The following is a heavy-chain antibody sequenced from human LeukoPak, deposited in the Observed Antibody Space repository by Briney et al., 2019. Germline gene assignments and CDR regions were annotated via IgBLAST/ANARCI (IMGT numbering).Heavy chain of an antibody. Sequence: SETLSLTCTVSGGSISSSSYYWGWIRQPPGKGLEWIGSIYYSGSTNYNPSLKSRVTISLDTSKNQFSLKLTSVTAADTAVYYCASVRGYSSGWYASGFDPWGQGTLVTVSS. CDR2: IYYSGST. V-gene: IGHV4-39*07. CDR1: GGSISSSSYY. D-gene: IGHD6-19*01. CDR3: ASVRGYSSGWYASGFDP. J-gene: IGHJ5*02.